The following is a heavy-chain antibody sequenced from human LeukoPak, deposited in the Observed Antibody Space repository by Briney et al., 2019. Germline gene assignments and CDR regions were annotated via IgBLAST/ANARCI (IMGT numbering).Heavy chain of an antibody. V-gene: IGHV4-39*01. Sequence: PSETLSLTCTVSGGSISSSSYYWGWIRQPPGKGLEWIGSIYYSGSTYYNPSLKSRVTISVDTSKNQFPLKLSSVTAADTAVYYCARQVVVPAAMGDVDYWGQGTLVTAPS. J-gene: IGHJ4*02. CDR1: GGSISSSSYY. D-gene: IGHD2-2*01. CDR2: IYYSGST. CDR3: ARQVVVPAAMGDVDY.